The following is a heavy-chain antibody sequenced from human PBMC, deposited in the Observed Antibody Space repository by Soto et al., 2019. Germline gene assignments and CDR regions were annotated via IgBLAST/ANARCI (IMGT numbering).Heavy chain of an antibody. V-gene: IGHV3-23*01. CDR1: GFTFSDYA. CDR3: AKLAGSTISWVDS. Sequence: GGSLRLSCAASGFTFSDYAMTWVRQAPGKGLEWVSTISGSGSRPYYADSVKGRFTVSRDNSKNTLYLQMNSLRVEDTAIYYCAKLAGSTISWVDSWGQGTLVTVSS. CDR2: ISGSGSRP. J-gene: IGHJ5*01. D-gene: IGHD2-2*01.